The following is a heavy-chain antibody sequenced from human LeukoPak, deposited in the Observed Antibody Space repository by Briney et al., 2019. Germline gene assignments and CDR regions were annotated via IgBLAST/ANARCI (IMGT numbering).Heavy chain of an antibody. D-gene: IGHD3-10*01. CDR1: GGSISSYY. CDR2: TYYSGST. V-gene: IGHV4-59*01. CDR3: ARDRGYYGSGSSNWFDP. Sequence: SETLSLTCTVSGGSISSYYWSWIRQPPGKGLEWIGYTYYSGSTNYNPSLKSRVTISVDTSKNQFSLKLSSVTAADTAVYYCARDRGYYGSGSSNWFDPWGQGTLVTVSS. J-gene: IGHJ5*02.